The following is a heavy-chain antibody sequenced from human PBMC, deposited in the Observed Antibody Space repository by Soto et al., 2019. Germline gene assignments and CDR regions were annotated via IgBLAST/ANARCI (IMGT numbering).Heavy chain of an antibody. CDR3: ARRPYYDSSGYVYYFDY. Sequence: GGSLKISCSGSGYSFTSYWIGLVRQMPWKGLECRGIIYPGDSDTRYSPSFQGQVTISADKSNSTAYLQWSSLKASDTAMYYCARRPYYDSSGYVYYFDYWGQGTLVTVS. CDR2: IYPGDSDT. CDR1: GYSFTSYW. D-gene: IGHD3-22*01. J-gene: IGHJ4*02. V-gene: IGHV5-51*01.